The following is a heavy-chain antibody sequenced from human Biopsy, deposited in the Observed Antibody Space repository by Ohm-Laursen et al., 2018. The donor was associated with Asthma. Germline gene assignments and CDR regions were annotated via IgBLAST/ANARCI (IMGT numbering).Heavy chain of an antibody. CDR3: ARGYSGSDRIVYYYSGLEV. J-gene: IGHJ6*02. V-gene: IGHV1-69*13. D-gene: IGHD5-12*01. Sequence: SVKASCKASGDSFSNYDISWVRKAPGQGVEWMGGLIPVLGTPDHAQMFEGRVTITADESTSTAYMELSSLSSEDTAVYYCARGYSGSDRIVYYYSGLEVWGQGTTVTVSS. CDR2: LIPVLGTP. CDR1: GDSFSNYD.